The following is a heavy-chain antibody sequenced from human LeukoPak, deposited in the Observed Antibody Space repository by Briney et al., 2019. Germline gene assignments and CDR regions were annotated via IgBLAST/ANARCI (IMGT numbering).Heavy chain of an antibody. CDR2: IYSGGST. J-gene: IGHJ3*02. CDR3: ARTWGYCSGGSCYMGAFGI. CDR1: GFTVSSNY. Sequence: PGGSLRLSCAASGFTVSSNYMSWVRQAPGKGLEWVSVIYSGGSTYYADSVKGRFTISRDNSKNTLYLQMHSLRAEDTAVYYCARTWGYCSGGSCYMGAFGIWGQGTLVTVSS. V-gene: IGHV3-53*01. D-gene: IGHD2-15*01.